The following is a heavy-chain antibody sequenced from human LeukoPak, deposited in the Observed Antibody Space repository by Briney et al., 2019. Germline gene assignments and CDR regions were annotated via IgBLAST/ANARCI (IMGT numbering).Heavy chain of an antibody. CDR2: IYSGGST. V-gene: IGHV3-66*01. CDR1: GFTVSSNY. Sequence: GGSLRLSCAASGFTVSSNYMSWVRQAPGKGLEWVSVIYSGGSTYYADSVKGRFTISRDNSKNTLYLQMNSLRAEDTAVYYCARGRRGRWLPFDYWGQGTLVTVSS. J-gene: IGHJ4*02. CDR3: ARGRRGRWLPFDY. D-gene: IGHD5-24*01.